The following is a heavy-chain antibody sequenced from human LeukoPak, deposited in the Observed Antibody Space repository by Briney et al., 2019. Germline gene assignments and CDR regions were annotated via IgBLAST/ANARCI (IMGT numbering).Heavy chain of an antibody. D-gene: IGHD2-15*01. CDR1: GYTFTSYD. J-gene: IGHJ4*02. CDR2: MNPNSGNT. CDR3: ARTATKLSLINFDY. V-gene: IGHV1-8*01. Sequence: APVKVSCKASGYTFTSYDINWVRQATGQGLEWMGWMNPNSGNTGYAQKFQGRVTMTRDTSISTAYMELSRLRSDDTAVYYCARTATKLSLINFDYWGQGALVTVSS.